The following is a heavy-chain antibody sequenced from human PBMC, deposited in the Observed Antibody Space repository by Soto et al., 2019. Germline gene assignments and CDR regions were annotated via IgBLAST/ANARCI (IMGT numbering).Heavy chain of an antibody. J-gene: IGHJ4*02. CDR2: ISYDGSNK. CDR3: AREDSSSSFDY. CDR1: GFTFSSYA. Sequence: GGSLRLSCAASGFTFSSYAMHWVRQAPGKGLEWVAVISYDGSNKYYADSVKGRFTISRDNSKNTLYLQMNSLRAEDTAVYYCAREDSSSSFDYWGQGTLVTVSS. V-gene: IGHV3-30-3*01. D-gene: IGHD6-6*01.